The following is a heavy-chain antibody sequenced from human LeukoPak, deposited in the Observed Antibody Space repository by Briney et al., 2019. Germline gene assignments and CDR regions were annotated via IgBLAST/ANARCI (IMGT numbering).Heavy chain of an antibody. CDR2: IHYTGST. D-gene: IGHD3-10*01. V-gene: IGHV4-59*01. J-gene: IGHJ5*02. CDR1: GGSISSYY. Sequence: SETLSLTCTVSGGSISSYYWSWIRQPPGKGLEWIGYIHYTGSTNYNPSLKSRVTISVDTSKNQFSLKLSSVTAADTAIYYCARGGYYGSGNDFRFDPWGQGTLVTVSS. CDR3: ARGGYYGSGNDFRFDP.